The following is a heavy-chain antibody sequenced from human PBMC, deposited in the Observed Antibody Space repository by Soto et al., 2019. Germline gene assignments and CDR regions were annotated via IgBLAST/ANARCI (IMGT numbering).Heavy chain of an antibody. CDR1: GFTFSSYG. J-gene: IGHJ4*02. CDR2: IWYEGIKK. V-gene: IGHV3-33*01. CDR3: ARDRNIVVVPAAIADY. D-gene: IGHD2-2*01. Sequence: QVQLVESGGGVVQPGRSLRLSCAASGFTFSSYGMHWVRQAPGKGLEWVAVIWYEGIKKHYADSVTGRFTISRDNSKNTLYLEMNSLRVEDTAVYYCARDRNIVVVPAAIADYWGQGTLVTVSS.